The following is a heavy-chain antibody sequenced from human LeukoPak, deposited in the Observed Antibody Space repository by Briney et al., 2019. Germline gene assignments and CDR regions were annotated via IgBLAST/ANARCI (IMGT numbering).Heavy chain of an antibody. CDR1: GYTFTSYY. V-gene: IGHV1-46*01. CDR3: ARADVDTAMVDDY. Sequence: ASVKVSCKASGYTFTSYYMHWVRQAPGQGLEWMGIINPSGGSTSYAQKFQGRVTMTRDMSTSTVYMKLSSLRSEDTAVYYCARADVDTAMVDDYWGQGTLVTVSS. D-gene: IGHD5-18*01. CDR2: INPSGGST. J-gene: IGHJ4*02.